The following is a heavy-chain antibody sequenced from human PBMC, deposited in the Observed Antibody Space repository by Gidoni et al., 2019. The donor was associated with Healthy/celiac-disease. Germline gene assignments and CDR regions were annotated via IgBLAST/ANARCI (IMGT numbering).Heavy chain of an antibody. CDR1: GGSISSYY. D-gene: IGHD5-12*01. CDR3: ARGEMATIGGYFDY. Sequence: SGGSISSYYWSWIRQPPGKGLEWIGYIYYSGSTNYNPSLKSRVTISVDTSKNQFSLKLSSVTAADTAVYYCARGEMATIGGYFDYWGQGTLVTVSS. J-gene: IGHJ4*02. V-gene: IGHV4-59*01. CDR2: IYYSGST.